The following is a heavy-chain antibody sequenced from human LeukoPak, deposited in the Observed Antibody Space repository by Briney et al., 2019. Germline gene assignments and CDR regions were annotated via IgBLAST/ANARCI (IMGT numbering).Heavy chain of an antibody. J-gene: IGHJ6*03. CDR2: ISSSSSYI. D-gene: IGHD5-18*01. CDR3: ARGQWLQSDYYMDV. Sequence: GGSLRLSCGASGFTFSNYGMLWVRQAPGKGLEWVSFISSSSSYIYYADSMKGRFTISRDNAKNSLYLQMNSLRAEDTAVYYCARGQWLQSDYYMDVWGKGTTVTVSS. CDR1: GFTFSNYG. V-gene: IGHV3-21*01.